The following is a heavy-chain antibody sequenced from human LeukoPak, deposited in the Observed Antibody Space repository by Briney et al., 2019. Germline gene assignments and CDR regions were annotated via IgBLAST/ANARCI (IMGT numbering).Heavy chain of an antibody. CDR3: ARGGGLDV. V-gene: IGHV3-7*03. D-gene: IGHD3-16*01. CDR2: INHNGNVN. CDR1: GFTFSSYW. J-gene: IGHJ6*02. Sequence: GGSLRLSCAASGFTFSSYWMNWARQAPGKGLEWVASINHNGNVNYYVDSVKGRFTISRDNAKNSLYPQMSNLRAEDTAVYFCARGGGLDVWGQGATVTVSS.